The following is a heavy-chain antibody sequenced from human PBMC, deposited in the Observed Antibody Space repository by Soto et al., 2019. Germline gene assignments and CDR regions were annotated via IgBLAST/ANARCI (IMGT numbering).Heavy chain of an antibody. Sequence: VQLVASGGGLVQPGGSLRLSCAASGLTFSSYEMNWVRQAPGKGLEWVSYISSSGSTIYYADSVKGRFTISRDRAKTSLYLHMSSLRDEDTAVYYCARDRIMYSKFPETFDSWGQGTLVTVSS. CDR1: GLTFSSYE. J-gene: IGHJ4*02. CDR3: ARDRIMYSKFPETFDS. V-gene: IGHV3-48*03. D-gene: IGHD2-8*01. CDR2: ISSSGSTI.